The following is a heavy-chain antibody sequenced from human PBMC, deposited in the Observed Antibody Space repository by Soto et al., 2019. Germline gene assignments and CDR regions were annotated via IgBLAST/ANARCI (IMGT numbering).Heavy chain of an antibody. CDR1: GFTFSSYS. CDR3: GGDSENPWQHLAYDYYSYVMAV. V-gene: IGHV3-21*01. D-gene: IGHD3-3*02. CDR2: ISSSSSYI. Sequence: PGGSPRLSCAAPGFTFSSYSMNWFRQGPGKGLEWVSSISSSSSYIYYADSVKGRFTISRDNAKNSLYLQMNSLRAEDTAVYYCGGDSENPWQHLAYDYYSYVMAVGARGTTVPVS. J-gene: IGHJ6*02.